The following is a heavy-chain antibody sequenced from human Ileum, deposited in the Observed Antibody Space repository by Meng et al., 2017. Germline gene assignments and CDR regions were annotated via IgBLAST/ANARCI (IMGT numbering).Heavy chain of an antibody. J-gene: IGHJ4*02. D-gene: IGHD3-10*01. CDR3: ARDLRGSGSSFTDY. Sequence: ASVKVPCKASGYTFTGYYIHWVRQAPGQGLEWMGRINLNSGGTNYAQKFQGRVTMTRDSSISTAYMELSSLRSDDTAVYYCARDLRGSGSSFTDYWGQGTLVTVSS. CDR1: GYTFTGYY. CDR2: INLNSGGT. V-gene: IGHV1-2*06.